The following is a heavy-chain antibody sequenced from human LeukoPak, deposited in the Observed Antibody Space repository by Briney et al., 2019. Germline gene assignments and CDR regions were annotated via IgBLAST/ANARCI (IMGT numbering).Heavy chain of an antibody. J-gene: IGHJ4*02. CDR2: INPNSGGT. Sequence: GASVKVSCKASGYTFTGYYMHWVRQAPGQGLEWMGWINPNSGGTNYAQKFQGRVTMTRDTSISTAYMELSRLRSDDTAVYYCARDRPRYYYDSSGYLPLEYWGQGTLVTVSS. D-gene: IGHD3-22*01. CDR3: ARDRPRYYYDSSGYLPLEY. CDR1: GYTFTGYY. V-gene: IGHV1-2*02.